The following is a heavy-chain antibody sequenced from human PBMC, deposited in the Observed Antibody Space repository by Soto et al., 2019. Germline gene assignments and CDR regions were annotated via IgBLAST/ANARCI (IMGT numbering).Heavy chain of an antibody. CDR1: GGSISSSSYY. Sequence: QLQLQESGPGLVKPSETLSLTCTVSGGSISSSSYYWGWIRQPPGKGLEWIGSIYYSGSTYYNPSLKRRVNISVDTSKNQFSLKLSSVTAADTAVYYCVVVVAATRPDWGDYMDVWGKGTTVTVSS. CDR3: VVVVAATRPDWGDYMDV. D-gene: IGHD2-15*01. V-gene: IGHV4-39*01. CDR2: IYYSGST. J-gene: IGHJ6*03.